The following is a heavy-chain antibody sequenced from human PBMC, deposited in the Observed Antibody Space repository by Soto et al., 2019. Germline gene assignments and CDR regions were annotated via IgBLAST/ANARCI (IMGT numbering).Heavy chain of an antibody. J-gene: IGHJ1*01. Sequence: ASVKVSCKASGGTFSSYAISWVRQAPGQGLEWMGGIIPIFGTANYAQKFQGRVTITADKSTSTAYMELSSLRSEDTAVYYCARESPTRGYFQHWGQGTLVTVS. CDR2: IIPIFGTA. CDR1: GGTFSSYA. V-gene: IGHV1-69*06. CDR3: ARESPTRGYFQH.